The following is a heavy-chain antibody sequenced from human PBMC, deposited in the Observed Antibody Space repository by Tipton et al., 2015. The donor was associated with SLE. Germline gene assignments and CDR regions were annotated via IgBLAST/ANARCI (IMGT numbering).Heavy chain of an antibody. CDR3: ARGVAGYYFYYYMDV. CDR2: FNHTGST. V-gene: IGHV4-34*01. D-gene: IGHD3-10*01. CDR1: RGSFSGYS. J-gene: IGHJ6*03. Sequence: TLSLTCAVYRGSFSGYSWTWIRQSPGRGLEWIGEFNHTGSTNYNPSLKSRAPISVDTSKNQLSRKLTSVTAADTAVYYCARGVAGYYFYYYMDVWGKGTTVTISS.